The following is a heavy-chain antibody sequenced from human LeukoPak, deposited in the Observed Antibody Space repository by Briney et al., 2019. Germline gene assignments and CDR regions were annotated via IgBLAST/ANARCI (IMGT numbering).Heavy chain of an antibody. J-gene: IGHJ4*02. V-gene: IGHV3-9*01. CDR2: ISWNSGSI. D-gene: IGHD3-16*01. Sequence: GRSLRLSCAASGFTFDDYAMHWVRQAPGKGLEWVSGISWNSGSIGYADSVKGRFTISRDNAKNSLYLQMNSLRAEETALYYCAKDTKGVGVGYFDYWGQGTLVTVSS. CDR3: AKDTKGVGVGYFDY. CDR1: GFTFDDYA.